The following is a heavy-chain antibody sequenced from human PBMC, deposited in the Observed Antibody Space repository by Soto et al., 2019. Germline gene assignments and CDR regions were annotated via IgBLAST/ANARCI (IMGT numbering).Heavy chain of an antibody. CDR3: AKDGPLPDLFDY. Sequence: PGGSLRLSCAASGFTFSSYAMSWVRQAPGKGLEWVSAISGSGGRTYCADSVKGRFTISRDNSKNTLHLQMNSLRVEDTAVYYCAKDGPLPDLFDYWGQGSLVIVSS. J-gene: IGHJ4*02. CDR1: GFTFSSYA. V-gene: IGHV3-23*01. CDR2: ISGSGGRT. D-gene: IGHD2-21*01.